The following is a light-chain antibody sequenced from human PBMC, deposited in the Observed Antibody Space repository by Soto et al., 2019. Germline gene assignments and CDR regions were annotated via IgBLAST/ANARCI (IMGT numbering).Light chain of an antibody. CDR2: GVS. CDR3: QQYEKWPPAIT. CDR1: QPVNNN. J-gene: IGKJ5*01. Sequence: IEMTHYPATLSASPGDRATLSCRASQPVNNNLAWYQQKPGQAPRLLIYGVSTRATGISARFSGGGSVTEFTLTISSLQSEDFALYYFQQYEKWPPAITFGQGTRLEIK. V-gene: IGKV3-15*01.